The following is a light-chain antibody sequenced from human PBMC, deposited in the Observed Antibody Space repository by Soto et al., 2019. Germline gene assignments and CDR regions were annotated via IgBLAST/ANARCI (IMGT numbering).Light chain of an antibody. CDR3: SSYSSGSTLLL. Sequence: QSALTQPASVSGPPGQSTTISCTGSNSDIGRHDYVSWYQHHPGKVPKVIIYEVIHRPSGVSNRFSGSKSGNTASLTISGLQATDEADYYCSSYSSGSTLLLFGGGTKVTVL. CDR2: EVI. CDR1: NSDIGRHDY. V-gene: IGLV2-14*01. J-gene: IGLJ2*01.